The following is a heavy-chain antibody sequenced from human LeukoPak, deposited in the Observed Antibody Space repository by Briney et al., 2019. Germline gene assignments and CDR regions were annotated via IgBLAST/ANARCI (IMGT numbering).Heavy chain of an antibody. CDR1: GFTFSSYG. J-gene: IGHJ4*02. V-gene: IGHV3-33*01. CDR2: IWYDGKSK. D-gene: IGHD2-2*01. Sequence: GRSLRLSCAASGFTFSSYGMHWVRQAPGKGLEWVAVIWYDGKSKDYADSVTGRFTISRDNSKNTLYLRMNSLRAEDTAVYFCARDRYCSSSSCYVTIDYWGQGTLVTVSS. CDR3: ARDRYCSSSSCYVTIDY.